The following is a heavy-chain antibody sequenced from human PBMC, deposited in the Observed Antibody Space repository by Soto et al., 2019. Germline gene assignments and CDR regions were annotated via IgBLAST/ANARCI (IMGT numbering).Heavy chain of an antibody. CDR2: INHSGTT. Sequence: QVHLEQWGAGLLNPSETLSLTCAVYGGSLSGYYWSWVRQSPGKGLEWIGEINHSGTTNYNPSLNTRVTISAQSSKHQYSLRLSSVTAADSAVYYCASYHYRALWTGSRHYLDVWGRGTTVTVSS. J-gene: IGHJ6*03. CDR1: GGSLSGYY. D-gene: IGHD3-9*01. CDR3: ASYHYRALWTGSRHYLDV. V-gene: IGHV4-34*01.